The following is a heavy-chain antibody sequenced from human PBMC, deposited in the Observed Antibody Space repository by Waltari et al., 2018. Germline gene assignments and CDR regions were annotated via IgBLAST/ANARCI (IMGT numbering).Heavy chain of an antibody. CDR3: VKAPRPNCSGVRCYHLDY. D-gene: IGHD2-15*01. V-gene: IGHV3-23*01. J-gene: IGHJ4*02. CDR1: GFTFNNYA. CDR2: STGSGVDT. Sequence: EVQLLESGGGLVQPGGSLRLSCAASGFTFNNYAMNWVRQAPGKGMEGVSSSTGSGVDTYHAESVGGRFTISRDNSNNKIFLQMNSLRAEDTAVYYCVKAPRPNCSGVRCYHLDYWGQGTLVTVSS.